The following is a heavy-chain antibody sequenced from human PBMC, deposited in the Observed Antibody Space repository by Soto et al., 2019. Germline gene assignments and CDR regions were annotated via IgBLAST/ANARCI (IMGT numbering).Heavy chain of an antibody. CDR1: GYTFTSYG. Sequence: ASVKVSCKASGYTFTSYGISWVRQAPGQGLEWMGWISAYNGNTNYAQKLQGRVTMTTNTSTSTAYMELSSLRSEDTAVYYCARVGVVLRYFDWLXMDVWGKGTTVTVSS. CDR3: ARVGVVLRYFDWLXMDV. D-gene: IGHD3-9*01. J-gene: IGHJ6*03. CDR2: ISAYNGNT. V-gene: IGHV1-18*01.